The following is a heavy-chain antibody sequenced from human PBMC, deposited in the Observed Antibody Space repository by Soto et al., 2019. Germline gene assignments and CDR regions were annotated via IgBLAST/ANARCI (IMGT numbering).Heavy chain of an antibody. D-gene: IGHD1-1*01. V-gene: IGHV3-30-3*01. J-gene: IGHJ4*02. CDR3: ARLPGKASYLELDY. CDR2: ISYDGSNK. Sequence: GGSLRLSCAASGFTFSSYAMHWVRQAPGKGLEWVAVISYDGSNKYYADSVKGRFTISRDNSKNTLYLQMNSLRAEDTAVYYCARLPGKASYLELDYWGQGTLVNVSS. CDR1: GFTFSSYA.